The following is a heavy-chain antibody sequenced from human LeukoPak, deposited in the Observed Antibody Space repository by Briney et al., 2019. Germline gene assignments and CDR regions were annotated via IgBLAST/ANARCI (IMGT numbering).Heavy chain of an antibody. J-gene: IGHJ4*02. CDR2: FYPNTGDA. V-gene: IGHV1-2*04. Sequence: ASVKVSCKASGYRFTDFSIYWVRQAPGQGLEWMGWFYPNTGDAKYAEKFQGWITMTSDTSIRTAYMEIRSLKSDDTAIYYCATGGPQTSGEKRGLDYWGQGTLVTVSS. D-gene: IGHD6-25*01. CDR1: GYRFTDFS. CDR3: ATGGPQTSGEKRGLDY.